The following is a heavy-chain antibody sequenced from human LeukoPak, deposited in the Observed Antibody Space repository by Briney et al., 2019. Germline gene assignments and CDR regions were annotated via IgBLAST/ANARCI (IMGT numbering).Heavy chain of an antibody. CDR2: MYTDGST. CDR1: GGSMSSYY. J-gene: IGHJ4*02. D-gene: IGHD6-13*01. Sequence: SETLSLTCIVSGGSMSSYYWSWIRQPAGKGLEWIGRMYTDGSTNYNPFLNSRVTMSVDTSKKHFSLRLNSVTAADTAVYYCATYDQKLAFDNWGQGTLVTVSS. V-gene: IGHV4-4*07. CDR3: ATYDQKLAFDN.